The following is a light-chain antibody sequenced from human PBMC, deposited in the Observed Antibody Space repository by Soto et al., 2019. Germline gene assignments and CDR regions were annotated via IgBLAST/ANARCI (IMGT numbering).Light chain of an antibody. Sequence: VLTQSPDTLSLSPGERATLSCRASQSIFTYLAWYQQKPGQAPRLLIYDASNRATGIPARFSGIGSGTDFTLTISSLEPEDFAVYYCQQRSNWITFGQGTRLEIK. J-gene: IGKJ5*01. CDR1: QSIFTY. CDR2: DAS. V-gene: IGKV3-11*01. CDR3: QQRSNWIT.